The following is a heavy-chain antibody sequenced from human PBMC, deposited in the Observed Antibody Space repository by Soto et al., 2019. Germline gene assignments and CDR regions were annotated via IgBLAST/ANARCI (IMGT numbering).Heavy chain of an antibody. CDR3: AHIVVAGLGYYFDY. V-gene: IGHV2-5*02. CDR1: GFSLSSTRMA. CDR2: IYWDDDK. J-gene: IGHJ4*02. D-gene: IGHD6-19*01. Sequence: QIPLKASGPTLVKPTQTLTLTCTFSGFSLSSTRMAVGWIRQPPGKALEWLALIYWDDDKRYSPFLKSRLTITQDTSKNQVVLTMSNMDPLDTARYYCAHIVVAGLGYYFDYWGQGTLVTVSS.